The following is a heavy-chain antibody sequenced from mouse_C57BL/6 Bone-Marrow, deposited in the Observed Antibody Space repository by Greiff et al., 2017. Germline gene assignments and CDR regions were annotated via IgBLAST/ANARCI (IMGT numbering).Heavy chain of an antibody. Sequence: VQLQQSGAELVRPGTSVKMSCKASGYTFTNYWIGWAKQRPGHGLEWIGDIYPGGGYTNYNEKFKGKATLTADKSSSTAYMQVSSLTSEDSAIYYCAREGDYDFFFAYWGQGTLVTVSA. V-gene: IGHV1-63*01. J-gene: IGHJ3*01. CDR2: IYPGGGYT. D-gene: IGHD2-4*01. CDR1: GYTFTNYW. CDR3: AREGDYDFFFAY.